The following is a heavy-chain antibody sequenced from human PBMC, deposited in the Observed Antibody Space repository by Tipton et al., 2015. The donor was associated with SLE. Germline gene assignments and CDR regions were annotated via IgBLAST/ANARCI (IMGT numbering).Heavy chain of an antibody. CDR1: GGSFSAYY. J-gene: IGHJ5*02. Sequence: TLSLTCAVYGGSFSAYYWSWIRQPPGKGLEWIGDINHSGSTNYNPSLKSRVTISVDTSKNQFSLKVNSVTAADTAVYYCARGTPFMEWERNWFDPWGQGTLVTVST. V-gene: IGHV4-34*01. D-gene: IGHD3-3*02. CDR3: ARGTPFMEWERNWFDP. CDR2: INHSGST.